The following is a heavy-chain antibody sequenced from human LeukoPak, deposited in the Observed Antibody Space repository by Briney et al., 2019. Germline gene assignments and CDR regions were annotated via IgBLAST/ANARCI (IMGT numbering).Heavy chain of an antibody. D-gene: IGHD3-10*01. Sequence: PGGSLRPSCAASGFTFSSYWLHWVRQAPGKGLVWVSRINSDGSSTSYADSVKGRFTISRDNAKNTLYLQMNSLRAEDTAVYYCARVPGITMVRGVIDAFDIWGQGTMVTVSS. CDR3: ARVPGITMVRGVIDAFDI. V-gene: IGHV3-74*01. CDR2: INSDGSST. J-gene: IGHJ3*02. CDR1: GFTFSSYW.